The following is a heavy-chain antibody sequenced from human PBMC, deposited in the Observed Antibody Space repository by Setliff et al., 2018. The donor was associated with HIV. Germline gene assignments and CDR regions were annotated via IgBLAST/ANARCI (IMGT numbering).Heavy chain of an antibody. CDR1: GYIFSHYG. CDR3: ARDAGTGGPGRWVDP. CDR2: ISGYTGIT. D-gene: IGHD1-1*01. Sequence: ASVKVSCKISGYIFSHYGVTWVRQAPGQGLEYMGYISGYTGITHYAQSFQVRVTMTTDPSKYTANMELRSLKYDDTAVYYCARDAGTGGPGRWVDPWGQGTMVTVSS. J-gene: IGHJ5*02. V-gene: IGHV1-18*01.